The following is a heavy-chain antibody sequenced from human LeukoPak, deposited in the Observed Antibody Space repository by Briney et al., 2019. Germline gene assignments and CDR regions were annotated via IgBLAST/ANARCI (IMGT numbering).Heavy chain of an antibody. J-gene: IGHJ4*02. Sequence: GESLKISCKGSGYSFTTYWIGWVRQMPGKGLEWMEIIYPGDPDTRYSPSFQGQVTISVDKSISTAYLQWSSLKASDTAMYYCARARSCGGGSCYAEYWGQGTLVTVSS. CDR1: GYSFTTYW. CDR3: ARARSCGGGSCYAEY. D-gene: IGHD2-15*01. V-gene: IGHV5-51*01. CDR2: IYPGDPDT.